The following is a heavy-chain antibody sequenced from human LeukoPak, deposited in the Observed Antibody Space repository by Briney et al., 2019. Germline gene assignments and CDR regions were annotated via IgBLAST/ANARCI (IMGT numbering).Heavy chain of an antibody. D-gene: IGHD3-16*01. CDR2: INHSGST. V-gene: IGHV4-34*01. CDR1: GFTFNSYA. Sequence: GSLRLSCAASGFTFNSYAMSWVRQAPGKGLEWIGEINHSGSTNYNPSLKSRVTISADTSKNQFSLKLSSVTAADTAVYYCARAPPGVWVPRGEYNWFDPWGQGTLVTVSS. CDR3: ARAPPGVWVPRGEYNWFDP. J-gene: IGHJ5*02.